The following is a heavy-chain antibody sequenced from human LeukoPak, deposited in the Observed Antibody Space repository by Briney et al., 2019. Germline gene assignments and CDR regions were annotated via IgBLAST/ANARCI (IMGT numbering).Heavy chain of an antibody. CDR3: ARYYYYYMDV. CDR2: IYYSEST. J-gene: IGHJ6*03. CDR1: GFTFSSYGM. Sequence: GSLRLSCAASGFTFSSYGMSWVRQAPGKGLEWIGEIYYSESTNYNPSLKSRVTISIDKSRNQFSLKLSSVTAADTAVYYCARYYYYYMDVWGKGTTVTVSS. V-gene: IGHV4-4*02.